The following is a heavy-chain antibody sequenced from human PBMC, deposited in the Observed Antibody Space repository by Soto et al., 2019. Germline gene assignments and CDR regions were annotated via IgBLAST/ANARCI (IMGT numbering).Heavy chain of an antibody. CDR1: GFTVSSNY. J-gene: IGHJ6*02. V-gene: IGHV3-53*01. D-gene: IGHD2-2*01. CDR2: IYSGGST. CDR3: ARSEGYQLLSTGYYYYGMDV. Sequence: AGGSLRLSCAASGFTVSSNYMSWVRQAPGKGLEWVSVIYSGGSTYYADSVKGRFTISRDNSKNTLYLQMNSLRAEDTAVYYCARSEGYQLLSTGYYYYGMDVWGQGTTVTVSS.